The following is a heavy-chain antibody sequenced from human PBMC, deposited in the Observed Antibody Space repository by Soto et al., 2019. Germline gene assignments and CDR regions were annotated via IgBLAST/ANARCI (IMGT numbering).Heavy chain of an antibody. V-gene: IGHV3-30*03. D-gene: IGHD4-4*01. CDR1: GFTFSSYA. J-gene: IGHJ4*02. CDR3: ASDIGANGYSGNFFDY. Sequence: QVQLVESGGGVVQPGRSLRLSCAASGFTFSSYAMHWVRQAPGKGLEWVAVISYDGYNKYYADSVKGRFTISRDNSKNTLYLHMNSLRDEDTHVYYCASDIGANGYSGNFFDYWGQGTLVNVSS. CDR2: ISYDGYNK.